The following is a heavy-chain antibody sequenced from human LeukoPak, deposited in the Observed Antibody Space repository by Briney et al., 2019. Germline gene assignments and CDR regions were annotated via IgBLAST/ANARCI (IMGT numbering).Heavy chain of an antibody. V-gene: IGHV3-11*01. CDR3: ATSSFYGQL. CDR2: IATGGYTL. Sequence: GGSLRLSCAASGFSFSDNYMSWIRQAPGKGLEWIAYIATGGYTLDYADSVRGRFTVSRDNAKNSLYLQMNSLRVEDTAVYYCATSSFYGQLWGQGTLVTVSS. CDR1: GFSFSDNY. D-gene: IGHD2/OR15-2a*01. J-gene: IGHJ1*01.